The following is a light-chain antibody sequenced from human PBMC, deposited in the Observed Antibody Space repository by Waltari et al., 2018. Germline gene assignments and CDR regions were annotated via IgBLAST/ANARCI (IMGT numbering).Light chain of an antibody. CDR3: HQYDGSVVT. Sequence: EIVLTQSPGTLSVYPGERVTVSCRTSQTITGSWLTWYHQKPDQAPRLLIYGASKRAPGIPDRFSGSGSGTDFTLTISRLEPEDSAVYYCHQYDGSVVTFGGGTKVEIK. CDR1: QTITGSW. CDR2: GAS. V-gene: IGKV3-20*01. J-gene: IGKJ4*01.